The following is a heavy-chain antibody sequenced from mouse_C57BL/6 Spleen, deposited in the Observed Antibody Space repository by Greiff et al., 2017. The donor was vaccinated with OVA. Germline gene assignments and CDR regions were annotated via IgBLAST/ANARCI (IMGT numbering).Heavy chain of an antibody. V-gene: IGHV1-26*01. CDR3: ARWKSYFDY. CDR2: INPNNGGT. Sequence: EVKLQQSGPELVKPGASVKISCKASGYTFTDYYMNWVKQSHGKSLEWIGDINPNNGGTSYNQKFKGKATLTVDKSSSTAYMELRSLTSEDSAVYYCARWKSYFDYWGQGTTLTVSS. CDR1: GYTFTDYY. J-gene: IGHJ2*01. D-gene: IGHD6-2*01.